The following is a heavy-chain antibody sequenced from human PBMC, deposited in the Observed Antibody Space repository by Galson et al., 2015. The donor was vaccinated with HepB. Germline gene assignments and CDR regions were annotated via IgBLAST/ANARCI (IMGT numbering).Heavy chain of an antibody. J-gene: IGHJ4*02. V-gene: IGHV3-30*18. D-gene: IGHD3-22*01. CDR1: GFTFSSYG. CDR2: ISYDGSNK. CDR3: AKVPSRGSSGYYETTPMVY. Sequence: SLRLSCAASGFTFSSYGMHWVRQAPGKGLEWVAVISYDGSNKYYADSVKGRFTISRDNSKNTLYLQMNSLRAEDTAVYYCAKVPSRGSSGYYETTPMVYWGQGTLVTVSS.